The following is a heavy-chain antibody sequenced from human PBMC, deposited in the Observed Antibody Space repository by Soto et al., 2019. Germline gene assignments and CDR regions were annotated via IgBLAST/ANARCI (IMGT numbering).Heavy chain of an antibody. Sequence: GGSLRLSCAASGFTVSSNYMSWDRQAPGKGLEWVSVIYSGGSTYYADSVKGRFTISRDSSKNTLYLQMNSLRAEDTAVYYCAKDRSSTSCYAFDYWGQGTLVTVSS. CDR2: IYSGGST. D-gene: IGHD2-2*01. CDR3: AKDRSSTSCYAFDY. V-gene: IGHV3-53*01. CDR1: GFTVSSNY. J-gene: IGHJ4*02.